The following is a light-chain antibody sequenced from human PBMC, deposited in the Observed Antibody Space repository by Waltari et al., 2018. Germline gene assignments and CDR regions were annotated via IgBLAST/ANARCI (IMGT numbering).Light chain of an antibody. CDR1: QSVSSY. CDR3: QQYNNWPLT. Sequence: EIVLTQSPATLSLSPGERATLSCSASQSVSSYLAWYQQRPGQAPRLHIYDTSNRATGIPARFSGSGSGTDFTLTISSLQSEDFAVYYCQQYNNWPLTFGGGTKVEIK. CDR2: DTS. V-gene: IGKV3-11*01. J-gene: IGKJ4*01.